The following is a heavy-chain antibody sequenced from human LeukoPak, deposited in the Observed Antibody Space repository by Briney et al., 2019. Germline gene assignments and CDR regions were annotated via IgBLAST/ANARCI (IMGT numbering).Heavy chain of an antibody. CDR3: AKKWQQLVPDDYYFFYGMDV. Sequence: GGSLRLSCAASGFTFSSYGMHWVRQAPGKGLEGVAVISYDGSNKYYADSVKGRFTISRDNSKNPLYLQMNSLGAEDTAVYYCAKKWQQLVPDDYYFFYGMDVWGQGTTVSVPS. J-gene: IGHJ6*02. V-gene: IGHV3-30*18. CDR2: ISYDGSNK. D-gene: IGHD6-13*01. CDR1: GFTFSSYG.